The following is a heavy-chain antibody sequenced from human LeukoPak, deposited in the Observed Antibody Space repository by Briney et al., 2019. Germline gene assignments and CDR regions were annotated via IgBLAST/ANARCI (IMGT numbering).Heavy chain of an antibody. CDR3: ARPPPSGYTGGPLVDAFDI. CDR1: ESTFSTYW. Sequence: GGSLRLSCAASESTFSTYWMNWVRQASGKGLEWVAIIKQGGSEKYYVVSVKRRFTISIDNSKNTLYLQMNSLRAEDTSVYYCARPPPSGYTGGPLVDAFDIWGQGTMVTVSS. D-gene: IGHD3-22*01. V-gene: IGHV3-7*01. CDR2: IKQGGSEK. J-gene: IGHJ3*02.